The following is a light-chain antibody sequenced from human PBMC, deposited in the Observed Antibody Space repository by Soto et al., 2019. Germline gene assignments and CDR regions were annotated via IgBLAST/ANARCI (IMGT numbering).Light chain of an antibody. CDR1: SNDVGGYNY. J-gene: IGLJ1*01. V-gene: IGLV2-8*01. CDR3: CSYAGDKTYV. Sequence: QSALTQPPSASGSPGQSVTISCTGTSNDVGGYNYVSWYQQHPGKVPKLIIYEASKRPSGVSNRFSGSQPGNTASLTVSGLQAEDEADYYCCSYAGDKTYVFDSGTKLTVL. CDR2: EAS.